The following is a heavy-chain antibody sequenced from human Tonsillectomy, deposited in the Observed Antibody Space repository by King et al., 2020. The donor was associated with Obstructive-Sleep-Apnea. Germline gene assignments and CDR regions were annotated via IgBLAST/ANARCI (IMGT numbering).Heavy chain of an antibody. J-gene: IGHJ6*02. D-gene: IGHD2-15*01. V-gene: IGHV1-46*03. CDR1: GYTFTTYS. CDR3: ASRGSRDPDYYGLDV. CDR2: IDPRGGDT. Sequence: VQLLQSGPEVKKPGASVKVSCKASGYTFTTYSLHWVRQAPGQGLEWVGMIDPRGGDTTYAQNFQGRLTMTRDTSTNTFYVDLSNLRSEDTAVFYCASRGSRDPDYYGLDVWGLGTTVTVSS.